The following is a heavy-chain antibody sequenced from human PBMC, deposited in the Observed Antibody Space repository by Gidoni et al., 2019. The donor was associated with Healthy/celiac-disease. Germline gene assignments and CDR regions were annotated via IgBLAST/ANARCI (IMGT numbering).Heavy chain of an antibody. CDR2: IYYSGST. D-gene: IGHD4-17*01. CDR1: GGSLSSYY. Sequence: QVQLQESGPGLVKPSETLSLTCTVSGGSLSSYYWSWIRQPPGKGLEWIGYIYYSGSTNYNPSLKSRVTISVDTSKNQFSLKLSSVTAADTAVYYCARLSGYGDYPYWYFDLWGRGTLVTVSS. J-gene: IGHJ2*01. V-gene: IGHV4-59*01. CDR3: ARLSGYGDYPYWYFDL.